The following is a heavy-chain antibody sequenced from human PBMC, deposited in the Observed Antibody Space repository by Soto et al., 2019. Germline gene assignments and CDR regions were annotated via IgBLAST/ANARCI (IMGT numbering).Heavy chain of an antibody. CDR2: ISYDGSNK. CDR3: ARDRYGDRYFDY. V-gene: IGHV3-30-3*01. D-gene: IGHD4-17*01. CDR1: GFTFSSYA. J-gene: IGHJ4*02. Sequence: QVQLVESGGGVVQPGRSPRLSCAASGFTFSSYAMHWVRQAPGKGLEWVAVISYDGSNKYYADSVKGRFTISRDNSKNTLYLQMNSLRAEDTAVYYCARDRYGDRYFDYWGQGTLVTVSS.